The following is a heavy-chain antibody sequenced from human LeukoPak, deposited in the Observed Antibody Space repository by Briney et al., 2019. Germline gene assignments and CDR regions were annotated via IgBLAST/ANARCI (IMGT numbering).Heavy chain of an antibody. CDR1: GFTFSSYW. Sequence: QTGGSLRLSCAASGFTFSSYWMSWVRQAPGKGLEWVSVIYSGGSTYYADSVKGRFTISRDNSKNTLYLQMNSLRAEDTAVYYCARVARGYCSGGSCYGSYYYYYYMDVWGKGTTVTVSS. CDR3: ARVARGYCSGGSCYGSYYYYYYMDV. V-gene: IGHV3-53*01. D-gene: IGHD2-15*01. J-gene: IGHJ6*03. CDR2: IYSGGST.